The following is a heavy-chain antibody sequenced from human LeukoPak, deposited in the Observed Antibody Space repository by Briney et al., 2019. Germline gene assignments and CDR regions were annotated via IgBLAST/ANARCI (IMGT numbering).Heavy chain of an antibody. Sequence: GASVKVSCKASGYTFTSYAMNWVRQAPGQGLEWMGWINTNTGNPTYAQGFTGRFVFSLDTSVSTAYLQISSLKAEDTAVYYCARANSAKPSYYYYMDVWGKGTTVTVSS. CDR2: INTNTGNP. V-gene: IGHV7-4-1*02. CDR1: GYTFTSYA. J-gene: IGHJ6*03. CDR3: ARANSAKPSYYYYMDV. D-gene: IGHD4-23*01.